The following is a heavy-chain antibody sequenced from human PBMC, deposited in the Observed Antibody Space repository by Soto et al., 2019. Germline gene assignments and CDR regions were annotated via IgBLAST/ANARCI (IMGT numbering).Heavy chain of an antibody. V-gene: IGHV3-7*03. D-gene: IGHD6-19*01. CDR1: GFTFNNYW. CDR2: IKQDGSDK. J-gene: IGHJ4*02. CDR3: ASGRYTSGWYPDYFDY. Sequence: LRLSCAVSGFTFNNYWMSWVRQAPGKGLEWVANIKQDGSDKYYVDSLKGRFTISRDNAKNTLYLQMNSLRAEDTAVYYCASGRYTSGWYPDYFDYWGQGTLVTVSS.